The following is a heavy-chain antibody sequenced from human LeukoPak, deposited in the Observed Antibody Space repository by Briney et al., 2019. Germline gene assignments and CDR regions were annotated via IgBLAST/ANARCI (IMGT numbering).Heavy chain of an antibody. J-gene: IGHJ4*02. V-gene: IGHV3-11*04. Sequence: GGSLRLSCAASGFTFSNAWMSWVRQALGKGLEWVSYISSSGSTIYYADSVKGRFTISRDNAKNLLYLQMNSLRAEDTAVYYCARAKSSSWYSPDYWGQGTLVTVSS. CDR3: ARAKSSSWYSPDY. CDR1: GFTFSNAW. CDR2: ISSSGSTI. D-gene: IGHD6-13*01.